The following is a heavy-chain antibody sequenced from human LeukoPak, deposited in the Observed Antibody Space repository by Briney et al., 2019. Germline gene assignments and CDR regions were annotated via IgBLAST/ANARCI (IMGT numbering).Heavy chain of an antibody. CDR2: ISAYNGNT. CDR1: GYTFTSYG. V-gene: IGHV1-18*01. Sequence: ASVKVSCRASGYTFTSYGISWVRQAPGQGLEWMGWISAYNGNTNYAQKLQGRVTMTTDTSTSTVYMELSSLRSEDTAVYYCARPNKYGGKAFDIWGQGTMVTVSS. J-gene: IGHJ3*02. CDR3: ARPNKYGGKAFDI. D-gene: IGHD4-23*01.